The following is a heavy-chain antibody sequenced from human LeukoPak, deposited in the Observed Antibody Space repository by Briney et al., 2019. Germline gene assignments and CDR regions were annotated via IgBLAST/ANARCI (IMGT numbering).Heavy chain of an antibody. CDR3: ARHTQRSQLLYDAFDI. D-gene: IGHD2-2*01. J-gene: IGHJ3*02. CDR2: IYHSGST. Sequence: SGTLSLTCAGSGGSISSSNWWSWVRQLPGKGLEWMGEIYHSGSTNYNPSLKSRVTISVDKSKNQFSLKLSSVTAAATAVYYCARHTQRSQLLYDAFDIWGQGTMVTVSS. V-gene: IGHV4-4*02. CDR1: GGSISSSNW.